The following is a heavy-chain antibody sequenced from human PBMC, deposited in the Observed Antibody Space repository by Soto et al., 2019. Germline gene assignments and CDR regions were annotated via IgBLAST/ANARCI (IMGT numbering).Heavy chain of an antibody. CDR2: VSSSGGST. D-gene: IGHD6-13*01. CDR3: AKYSTSWRGGQFDY. CDR1: GFTFSSYA. V-gene: IGHV3-23*01. Sequence: EVQLLESGGGLVQPGGSLRLSCAASGFTFSSYAMSWVLQAPGKGLEWVLAVSSSGGSTYYADSVKGRFTISRDNSKKTLYLQMNSLRAEDTAVYYCAKYSTSWRGGQFDYWGQGPLVTVSS. J-gene: IGHJ4*02.